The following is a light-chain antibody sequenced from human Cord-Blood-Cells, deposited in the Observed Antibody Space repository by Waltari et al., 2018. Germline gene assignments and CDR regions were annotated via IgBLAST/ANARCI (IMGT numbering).Light chain of an antibody. Sequence: EIVLTQSPATLSLSPGERATLSCRASQSVSSYLAWYQQKPGQAPRLLIYDASNRATGSPARFSDSGSGTDFTLTISSLEPEDFAVYYCQQRSNWPTFGQGTKVEIK. CDR2: DAS. V-gene: IGKV3-11*01. J-gene: IGKJ1*01. CDR3: QQRSNWPT. CDR1: QSVSSY.